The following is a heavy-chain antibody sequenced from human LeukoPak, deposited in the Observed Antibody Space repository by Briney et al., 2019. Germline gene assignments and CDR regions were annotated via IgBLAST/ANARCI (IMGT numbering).Heavy chain of an antibody. Sequence: GGSLRLSCAASGFTFSSYSMNWVRQAPGKGLEWVSSISSSSSYIYYADSVKGRFTISRDNAENSLYLQMNSLRAEDTAVYYCARHKDDGTGCYGAFDIWGQGTMVTVSS. CDR1: GFTFSSYS. D-gene: IGHD6-19*01. CDR3: ARHKDDGTGCYGAFDI. V-gene: IGHV3-21*04. CDR2: ISSSSSYI. J-gene: IGHJ3*02.